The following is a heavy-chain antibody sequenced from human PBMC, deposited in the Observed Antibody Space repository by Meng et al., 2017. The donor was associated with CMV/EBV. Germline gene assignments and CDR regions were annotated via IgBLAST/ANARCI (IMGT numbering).Heavy chain of an antibody. V-gene: IGHV4-39*07. Sequence: GSLRLSCTVSGGSISSSSYYWGWIRQPPGKGLEWIGSIYYSGSTYYNPSLKSRVTISVDTSKNQFSLKLSSVTAADTAVYYCARGRGNDFWSGYSTTEFDPWGQGTLVTVSS. D-gene: IGHD3-3*01. CDR3: ARGRGNDFWSGYSTTEFDP. J-gene: IGHJ5*02. CDR2: IYYSGST. CDR1: GGSISSSSYY.